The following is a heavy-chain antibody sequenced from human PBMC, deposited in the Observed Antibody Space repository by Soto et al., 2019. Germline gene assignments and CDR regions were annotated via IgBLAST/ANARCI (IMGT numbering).Heavy chain of an antibody. CDR3: ARPSLRIAAAGTGAFDI. CDR1: GYSFTSYW. CDR2: IYPGDSDT. V-gene: IGHV5-51*01. Sequence: PGESLKISCMGSGYSFTSYWIGWVRQMPGKGLEWMGIIYPGDSDTRYSPSFQGQVTISADKSISTAYLQWSSLKASDTAMYYCARPSLRIAAAGTGAFDIWGQGTMVTVSS. J-gene: IGHJ3*02. D-gene: IGHD6-13*01.